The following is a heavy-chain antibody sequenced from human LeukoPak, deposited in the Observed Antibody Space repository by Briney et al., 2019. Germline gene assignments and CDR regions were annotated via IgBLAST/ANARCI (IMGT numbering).Heavy chain of an antibody. CDR1: GYTFTGHY. J-gene: IGHJ5*02. CDR3: ARGGAVFGTKYNWFDP. V-gene: IGHV1-2*06. CDR2: INPNSGGT. Sequence: ASVKVSCKASGYTFTGHYMHWVRQAPGQGLEWMGRINPNSGGTNYAQKLQGRVTMTRDTSIITGYMELSRLRSDDTAVYHCARGGAVFGTKYNWFDPWGQGTLVTVSS. D-gene: IGHD1-1*01.